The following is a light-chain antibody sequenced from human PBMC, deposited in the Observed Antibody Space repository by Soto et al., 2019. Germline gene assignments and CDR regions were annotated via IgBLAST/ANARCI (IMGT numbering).Light chain of an antibody. CDR2: DAS. V-gene: IGKV1-9*01. J-gene: IGKJ1*01. CDR1: QGISSY. Sequence: IQLTQSPSFLSASVGDRVRITCRAIQGISSYIAWYQQKPGKAPKLLVYDASTLQSGVASRFSGSGSGTEFTLIISGLQPDDSATYYCQQYTNTNNPWMFGQGTKVDI. CDR3: QQYTNTNNPWM.